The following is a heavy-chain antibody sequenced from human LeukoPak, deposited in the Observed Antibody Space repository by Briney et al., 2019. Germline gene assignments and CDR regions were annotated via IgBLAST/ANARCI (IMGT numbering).Heavy chain of an antibody. CDR3: ARVLVSWYEFGY. V-gene: IGHV4-59*01. Sequence: PSETLSLTCTVSGGSISSYYWSWIRQPPGKGLEWIGYIYYSGSTNYNPSLKSRVTISVDTSKNQFSLKLSSVTAADTAVYYCARVLVSWYEFGYWGQGTLVTVSS. D-gene: IGHD6-13*01. CDR2: IYYSGST. CDR1: GGSISSYY. J-gene: IGHJ4*02.